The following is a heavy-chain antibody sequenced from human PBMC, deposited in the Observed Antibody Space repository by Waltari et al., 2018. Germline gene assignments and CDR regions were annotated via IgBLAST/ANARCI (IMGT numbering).Heavy chain of an antibody. CDR3: ARQSMATRTFGY. V-gene: IGHV3-30-3*01. CDR1: GFTFSSYA. Sequence: QVQLVESGGGVVQPGRSLRLSCAASGFTFSSYAMHWVRQAPGKGLEWVAVISYDGSNKYYADSVKGRFTISRDNSKNTLYLQMNSLRAEDTAVYYCARQSMATRTFGYWGQGTLVTVSS. D-gene: IGHD5-12*01. J-gene: IGHJ4*02. CDR2: ISYDGSNK.